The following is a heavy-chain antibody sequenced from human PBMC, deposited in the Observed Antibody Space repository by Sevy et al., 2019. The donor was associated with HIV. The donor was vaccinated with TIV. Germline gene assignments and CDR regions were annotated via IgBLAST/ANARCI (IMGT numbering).Heavy chain of an antibody. J-gene: IGHJ4*02. Sequence: ASVKVSCKASGYTFTSYGISWVRQAPGQGLEWMGWISAYNGNTNYAQKLQGRVTMTTDTSTSPAYMELRSLRSDDTAVYYCARDRVVVPAASLDYWGQGTLVTVSS. CDR1: GYTFTSYG. V-gene: IGHV1-18*04. D-gene: IGHD2-2*01. CDR2: ISAYNGNT. CDR3: ARDRVVVPAASLDY.